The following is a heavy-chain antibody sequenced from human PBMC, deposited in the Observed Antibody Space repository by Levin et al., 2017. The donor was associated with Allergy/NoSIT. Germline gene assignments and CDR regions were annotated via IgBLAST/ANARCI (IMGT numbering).Heavy chain of an antibody. J-gene: IGHJ4*02. V-gene: IGHV4-30-4*01. CDR3: ARWRYYDSSGYSNFDY. CDR2: IYDSGST. Sequence: SETLSLTCTISGGSFSSGDYYWSWIRQPPGKGLEWIAYIYDSGSTYYNPSLKSRVIISLDTSKSQISLKLSSVTAADTAVYYCARWRYYDSSGYSNFDYWGQGTLVTVSS. D-gene: IGHD3-22*01. CDR1: GGSFSSGDYY.